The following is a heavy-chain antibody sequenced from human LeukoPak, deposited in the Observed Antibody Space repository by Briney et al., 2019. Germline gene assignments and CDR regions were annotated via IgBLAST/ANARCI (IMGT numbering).Heavy chain of an antibody. CDR1: GFTFSDYY. V-gene: IGHV3-11*01. CDR3: ATVHFGYFTC. J-gene: IGHJ4*02. D-gene: IGHD3-3*01. CDR2: ISSSGTTI. Sequence: GGSLRLSCAASGFTFSDYYMSWIRQAPGRGLEWVSYISSSGTTIYYADSVKGRFTITRDNAKNSLYLQMNSLRADDTAVYYCATVHFGYFTCWGQGTLVPVSS.